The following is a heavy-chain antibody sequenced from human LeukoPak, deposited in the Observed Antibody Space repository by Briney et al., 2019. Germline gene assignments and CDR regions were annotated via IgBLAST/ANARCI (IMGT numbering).Heavy chain of an antibody. CDR2: INHSGST. V-gene: IGHV4-34*01. D-gene: IGHD6-19*01. CDR3: AKGGWFIGYYYYGMDV. J-gene: IGHJ6*02. CDR1: GGSFSGYY. Sequence: SETLSLTCAVYGGSFSGYYWSWIRQPPGKGLEWIGEINHSGSTNYNPSLKSRVTISVDTSKNQFSLKLSSVTAADTAVYYCAKGGWFIGYYYYGMDVWGQGTTVTVSS.